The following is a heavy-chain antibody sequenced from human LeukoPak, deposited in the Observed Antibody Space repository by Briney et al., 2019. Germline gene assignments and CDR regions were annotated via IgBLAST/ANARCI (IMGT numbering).Heavy chain of an antibody. V-gene: IGHV3-48*03. D-gene: IGHD3-22*01. Sequence: GGSLRLSCAASGFTFSSYEMNWVRQAPGKGLEWVSYISSSGSTIYYADSVKGRFTISRDNAKNSLYLQMNSLRAEDTAVYYCARTETYYYDSSGYPLDYWGQGTLVTVSS. CDR2: ISSSGSTI. J-gene: IGHJ4*02. CDR3: ARTETYYYDSSGYPLDY. CDR1: GFTFSSYE.